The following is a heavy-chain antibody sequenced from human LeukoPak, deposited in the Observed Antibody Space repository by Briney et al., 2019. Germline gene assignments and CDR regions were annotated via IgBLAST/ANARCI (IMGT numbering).Heavy chain of an antibody. Sequence: GRSLRLSCAASGFTFSSYAMHWVRQAPGKGLEWVAVISYDGSNKYYADSVKGRFTISRDNSKNTLYLQMNSLRAEDTAVYYCAKDRDTAMAYFDYWGQGTLVTVSS. D-gene: IGHD5-18*01. CDR3: AKDRDTAMAYFDY. V-gene: IGHV3-30*18. CDR2: ISYDGSNK. J-gene: IGHJ4*02. CDR1: GFTFSSYA.